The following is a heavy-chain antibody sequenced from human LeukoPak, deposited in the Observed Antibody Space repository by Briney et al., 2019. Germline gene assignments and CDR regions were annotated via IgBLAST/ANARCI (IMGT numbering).Heavy chain of an antibody. CDR3: ARAYYDSSDYLYDAFDI. D-gene: IGHD3-22*01. CDR2: IYYSGST. Sequence: SETLSLTCTVSGGSISSYYWSWIRQPPGKGLEWIGYIYYSGSTNYNPSLKSRVTISVDTSKNQFSLKLSSVTAADTAVYYCARAYYDSSDYLYDAFDIWGQGTMATVSS. J-gene: IGHJ3*02. CDR1: GGSISSYY. V-gene: IGHV4-59*01.